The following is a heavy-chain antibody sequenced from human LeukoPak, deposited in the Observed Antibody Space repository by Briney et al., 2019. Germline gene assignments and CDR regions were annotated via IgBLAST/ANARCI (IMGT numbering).Heavy chain of an antibody. V-gene: IGHV3-7*05. Sequence: PGGSLRLSCAAPGFTFSRFWMSWVRQAPGKGLEWVANINPDGSEKYYVDSVKGRFTISRDNAENSLYLQMNSLRAEDTAVYYCARGIIPAGLFWDHWGQGTPVTVSS. J-gene: IGHJ4*02. CDR1: GFTFSRFW. CDR3: ARGIIPAGLFWDH. CDR2: INPDGSEK. D-gene: IGHD2-2*01.